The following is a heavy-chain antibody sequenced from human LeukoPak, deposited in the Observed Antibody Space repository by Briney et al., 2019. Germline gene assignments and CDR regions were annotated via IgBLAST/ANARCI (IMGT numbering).Heavy chain of an antibody. Sequence: SETLSLTCTVSGGSISSYYWSWIRQPAGKGLEWIGRIYTSGSTYYNPSLKSRVTISVDTSKNQFSLKLSSVTAADTAVYYCARAHSPYYYYYMDVWGKGTTVTVSS. V-gene: IGHV4-4*07. J-gene: IGHJ6*03. CDR3: ARAHSPYYYYYMDV. CDR2: IYTSGST. CDR1: GGSISSYY. D-gene: IGHD4-11*01.